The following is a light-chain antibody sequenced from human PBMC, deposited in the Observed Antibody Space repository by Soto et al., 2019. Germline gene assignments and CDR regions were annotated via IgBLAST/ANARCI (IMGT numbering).Light chain of an antibody. V-gene: IGKV3-20*01. J-gene: IGKJ5*01. CDR2: AIS. Sequence: EIVLTQSPGTLSLSPGERATLSCRASERVSSSYLAWYQQKPGQAPRLLISAISSRATGIPDRFSGSGSGTDFTLTISRLEPEDFAVYYCQQYVTPPTFGQGTRLEIK. CDR1: ERVSSSY. CDR3: QQYVTPPT.